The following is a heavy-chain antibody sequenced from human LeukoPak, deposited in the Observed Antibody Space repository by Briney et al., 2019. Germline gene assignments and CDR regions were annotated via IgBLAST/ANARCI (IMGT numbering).Heavy chain of an antibody. J-gene: IGHJ4*02. V-gene: IGHV4-4*07. Sequence: SETLSLTCSVDTVNHYHWNWVRQSAGTGLEWIGRVHTTSGNTSANPSLWGRVTVSIDTTKNEFLLQLTSMTAADTAVYHCARELRNIGEYYFDYWGQGVPVTVSS. CDR1: DTVNHYH. CDR3: ARELRNIGEYYFDY. CDR2: VHTTSGNT. D-gene: IGHD1-14*01.